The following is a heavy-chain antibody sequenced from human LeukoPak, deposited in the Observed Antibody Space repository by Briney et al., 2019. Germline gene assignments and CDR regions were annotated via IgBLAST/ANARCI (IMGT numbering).Heavy chain of an antibody. Sequence: VGSLRLSCAASGFTFSSYSMNWVRQAPGKGLEWVSYISSSSSTIYYADSVKGRFTISRDNAKNSLYLQMNSLRAEDTAVYYCARDLNQGSSYYYYYMDVWGKGTTVTVSS. CDR1: GFTFSSYS. CDR2: ISSSSSTI. CDR3: ARDLNQGSSYYYYYMDV. V-gene: IGHV3-48*04. J-gene: IGHJ6*03.